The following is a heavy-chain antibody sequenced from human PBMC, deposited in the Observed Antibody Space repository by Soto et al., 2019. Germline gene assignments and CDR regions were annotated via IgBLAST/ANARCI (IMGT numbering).Heavy chain of an antibody. J-gene: IGHJ4*02. D-gene: IGHD1-26*01. V-gene: IGHV4-30-2*01. CDR2: IYHSGSP. CDR1: GGSISSGGYS. CDR3: ARVGVGATTPYFDS. Sequence: QLQLQESGSGLVKPSQTLSLTCAVSGGSISSGGYSWSWIRQPPGKGLEWIGYIYHSGSPYYNPSLKSRVTRSVDRSKNQFSLKLSSVTAADTAVYYCARVGVGATTPYFDSWGQGTLVTVSS.